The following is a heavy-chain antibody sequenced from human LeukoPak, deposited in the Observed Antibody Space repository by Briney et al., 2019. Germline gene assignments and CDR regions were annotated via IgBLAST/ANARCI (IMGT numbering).Heavy chain of an antibody. Sequence: GGSLRLPCAASGFTFSSYWMSWVRQAPRKGLEWVANIKQDGSEKYYVDSVKGRFTISRDNAKNSLYLQMNSLRAEDTAVYYCARETRLRWTDYWGQGTQVTVSS. CDR1: GFTFSSYW. J-gene: IGHJ4*02. CDR3: ARETRLRWTDY. CDR2: IKQDGSEK. V-gene: IGHV3-7*01. D-gene: IGHD5-24*01.